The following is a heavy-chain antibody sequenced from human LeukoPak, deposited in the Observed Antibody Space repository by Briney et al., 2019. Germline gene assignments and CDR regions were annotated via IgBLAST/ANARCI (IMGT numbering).Heavy chain of an antibody. CDR1: GGTFSSYA. CDR2: IIPIFGTA. Sequence: ASVKVSCKASGGTFSSYAISWVRQAPGQGLEWMGGIIPIFGTANYAQKFQGRITITADESTSTAYMELSSLRSEDTAVYYCASRRYYYDSSGYSYYYYMDVWGKGTTVTVSS. J-gene: IGHJ6*03. V-gene: IGHV1-69*13. D-gene: IGHD3-22*01. CDR3: ASRRYYYDSSGYSYYYYMDV.